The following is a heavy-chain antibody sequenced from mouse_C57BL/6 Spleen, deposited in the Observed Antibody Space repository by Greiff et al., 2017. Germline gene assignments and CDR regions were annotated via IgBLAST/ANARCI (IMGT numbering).Heavy chain of an antibody. V-gene: IGHV1-69*01. J-gene: IGHJ3*01. CDR1: GYTFTSYW. CDR2: IDPSDSYT. D-gene: IGHD2-4*01. CDR3: ARSHDYGGGKWFAD. Sequence: QVQLQQPGAELVMPGASVKLSCKASGYTFTSYWMHWVKQRPGQGLEWIGEIDPSDSYTNYTQKFKGKSTFTVDKSSRPAYMQLSSMTSEDSAVYCCARSHDYGGGKWFADWGQGTLVTVSA.